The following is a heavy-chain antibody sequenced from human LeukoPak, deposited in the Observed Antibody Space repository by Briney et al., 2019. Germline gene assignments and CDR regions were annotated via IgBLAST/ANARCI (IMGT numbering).Heavy chain of an antibody. CDR2: TYYSGST. Sequence: SGTLSLTCTVSGGSISSYYWSWIRQPPGKGLEWIGYTYYSGSTDYNPSLKSRVTISVDTSKNQFSLKLSSVTAADTAVYYCARGRGWFDPWGQGTLVTVSS. CDR1: GGSISSYY. V-gene: IGHV4-59*01. CDR3: ARGRGWFDP. J-gene: IGHJ5*02. D-gene: IGHD3-10*01.